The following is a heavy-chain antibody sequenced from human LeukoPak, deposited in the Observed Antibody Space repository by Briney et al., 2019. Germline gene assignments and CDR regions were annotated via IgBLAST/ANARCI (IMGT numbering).Heavy chain of an antibody. V-gene: IGHV4-59*08. J-gene: IGHJ4*02. CDR3: ARHVSGIYGSRGDFDY. Sequence: SDTLSLTCSVSGGSIITFYWSWIRQPPGKGLEWIGYMYSNGGTNYNPSLKSRVTMSVDTSKNQFSLKLNSVPAADTAVYYCARHVSGIYGSRGDFDYWGQGTLVTVSS. CDR1: GGSIITFY. D-gene: IGHD3-10*01. CDR2: MYSNGGT.